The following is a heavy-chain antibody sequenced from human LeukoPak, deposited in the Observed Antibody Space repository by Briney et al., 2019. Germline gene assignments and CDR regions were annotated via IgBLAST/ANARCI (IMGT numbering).Heavy chain of an antibody. D-gene: IGHD3-22*01. V-gene: IGHV4-38-2*02. CDR2: IYHSGST. Sequence: PSETLSLTRTVSGYSISSGYYWVWIRQPPGKGLEWIGSIYHSGSTYYNPSLKSRVTISVDTSKNQFSLKLSSVTAADTAVYYCARASETYYYDSSGYYAFDYWGRGTLVTVSS. J-gene: IGHJ4*02. CDR1: GYSISSGYY. CDR3: ARASETYYYDSSGYYAFDY.